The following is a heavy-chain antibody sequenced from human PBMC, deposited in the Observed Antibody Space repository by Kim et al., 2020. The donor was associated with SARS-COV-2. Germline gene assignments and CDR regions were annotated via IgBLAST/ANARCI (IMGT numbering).Heavy chain of an antibody. V-gene: IGHV4-39*01. CDR2: IYYSGST. CDR1: GGSISSSSYY. Sequence: SETLSLTCTVSGGSISSSSYYWGWIRQPPGKGLEWIGSIYYSGSTYYNPSLKSRVTISVDTSKNQFSLKLSSVTAADTAVYYCARQGGYFDWLIPWGQGTLVTVSS. CDR3: ARQGGYFDWLIP. D-gene: IGHD3-9*01. J-gene: IGHJ5*02.